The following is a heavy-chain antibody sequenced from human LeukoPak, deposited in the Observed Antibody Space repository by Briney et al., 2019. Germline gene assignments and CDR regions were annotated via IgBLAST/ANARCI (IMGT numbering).Heavy chain of an antibody. D-gene: IGHD3-3*01. CDR1: GFTFSDYY. J-gene: IGHJ4*02. Sequence: GGSLRLSCAATGFTFSDYYMSWIRQAPGKGLEWVSYISSSSSYTNYADSVKGRFTISRDNAKNSLYLKMNSLRAEDTAVYYCARMGPRVPFSFDYWGQGTLVTVSS. V-gene: IGHV3-11*03. CDR2: ISSSSSYT. CDR3: ARMGPRVPFSFDY.